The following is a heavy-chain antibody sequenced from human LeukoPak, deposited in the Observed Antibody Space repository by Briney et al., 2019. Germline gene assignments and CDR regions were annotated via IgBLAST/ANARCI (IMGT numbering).Heavy chain of an antibody. CDR3: TTNIVGASAAFDI. D-gene: IGHD1-26*01. V-gene: IGHV3-15*01. CDR1: GFTFSNAW. CDR2: IKSKTDGGTT. J-gene: IGHJ3*02. Sequence: GGSLRLSCAASGFTFSNAWMSWVRQAPGKGLEWVGRIKSKTDGGTTDYAAPVKGRFTISRDDSKNTLYLQMNSLKIEDTVVYYCTTNIVGASAAFDIWGQGTMVTVSS.